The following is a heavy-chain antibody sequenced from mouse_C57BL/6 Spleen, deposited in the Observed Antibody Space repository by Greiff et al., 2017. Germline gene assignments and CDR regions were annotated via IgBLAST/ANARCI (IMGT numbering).Heavy chain of an antibody. D-gene: IGHD1-1*01. CDR1: GIDFSRYW. Sequence: EVKLMESGGGLVQPGGSLKLSCAASGIDFSRYWMSWVRRAPGKGLEWIGEINPDSSTINYAPSLKDKFIISRDNAKNTLYLQMSKVRSEDTALYYCASPITTVVARAMDYWGQGTSVTVSS. CDR2: INPDSSTI. J-gene: IGHJ4*01. V-gene: IGHV4-1*01. CDR3: ASPITTVVARAMDY.